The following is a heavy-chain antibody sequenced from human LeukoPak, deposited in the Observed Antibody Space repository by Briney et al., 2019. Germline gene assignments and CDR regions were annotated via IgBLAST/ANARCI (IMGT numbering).Heavy chain of an antibody. CDR1: GFTVSSNY. Sequence: GGSLRLSCAASGFTVSSNYMSWVRQAPRKRLEWVSAIYSGGNTYYADSVKGRFTICRYTSRNTMYLQRNSLRAEDTAVYYCARVGYGTGSYAEYWGQGTLVTVSS. J-gene: IGHJ4*02. CDR2: IYSGGNT. V-gene: IGHV3-66*01. CDR3: ARVGYGTGSYAEY. D-gene: IGHD3-10*01.